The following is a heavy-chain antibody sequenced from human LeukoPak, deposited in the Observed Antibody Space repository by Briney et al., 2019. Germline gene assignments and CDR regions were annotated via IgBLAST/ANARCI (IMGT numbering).Heavy chain of an antibody. CDR2: ISYDGSNK. J-gene: IGHJ4*02. D-gene: IGHD3-10*01. Sequence: PGRSLRLSCAASGFTFSSYGMHWVRQAPGKGLEWVAVISYDGSNKYYADSVKGRFTISRDNSKNTLYLQMNSLRAEDTAAYYCAKDSYGSGSYFDYWGQGTLVTVSS. V-gene: IGHV3-30*18. CDR1: GFTFSSYG. CDR3: AKDSYGSGSYFDY.